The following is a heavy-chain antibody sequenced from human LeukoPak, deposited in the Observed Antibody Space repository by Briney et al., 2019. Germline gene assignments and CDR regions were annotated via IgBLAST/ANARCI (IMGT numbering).Heavy chain of an antibody. CDR3: ARGPGGYCSGGSCKYFQH. Sequence: PGGSLRLSCAASGFTFSSYAMHWVRQAPGKGPEYVSAISSNGGSTYYANSVKGRFTISRDNSKNTLYLQMGSLRAEDMAVYYCARGPGGYCSGGSCKYFQHWGQGTLVTVSS. CDR1: GFTFSSYA. D-gene: IGHD2-15*01. J-gene: IGHJ1*01. CDR2: ISSNGGST. V-gene: IGHV3-64*01.